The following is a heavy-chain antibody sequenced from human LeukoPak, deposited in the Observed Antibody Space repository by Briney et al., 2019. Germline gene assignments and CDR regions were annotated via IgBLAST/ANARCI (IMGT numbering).Heavy chain of an antibody. D-gene: IGHD2-2*01. CDR3: ARRIDCSSTSCRAFDI. Sequence: GESLKISCKGSGYSFTSYWIGWVRRMPGKGLEWWGIFYPGDSDTRYSPSFQGQVTISADKSISTAYLQWSSLKASDTAMYYCARRIDCSSTSCRAFDIWGQGTMVTVSS. J-gene: IGHJ3*02. V-gene: IGHV5-51*01. CDR1: GYSFTSYW. CDR2: FYPGDSDT.